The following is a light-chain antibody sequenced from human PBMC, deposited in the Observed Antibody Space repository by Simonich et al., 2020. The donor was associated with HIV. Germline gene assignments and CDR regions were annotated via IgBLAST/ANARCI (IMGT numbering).Light chain of an antibody. CDR1: QSVSIN. J-gene: IGKJ4*01. V-gene: IGKV3-15*01. Sequence: EILMTQSPATLSASPGERFTLSCRAIQSVSINLAWYQQKPGQAPRLLIYGAYTRATGFPARLSGSGSGKEFTLTINSLQSEDFALYYCQQYYNWPLTFGGGTKVEI. CDR2: GAY. CDR3: QQYYNWPLT.